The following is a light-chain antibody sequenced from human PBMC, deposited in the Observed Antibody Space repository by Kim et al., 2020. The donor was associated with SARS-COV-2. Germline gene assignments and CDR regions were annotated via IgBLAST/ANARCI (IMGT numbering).Light chain of an antibody. CDR1: QDIANS. Sequence: QSPSSLSASVGDRVTITCRASQDIANSLAWYQQKPGKVPQVLIYAASTLQSGVPSRFSGSGSGTEFTLTIGSLQTEDVATYYCQKYNSAPWTFGPGTKVDIK. CDR2: AAS. CDR3: QKYNSAPWT. J-gene: IGKJ1*01. V-gene: IGKV1-27*01.